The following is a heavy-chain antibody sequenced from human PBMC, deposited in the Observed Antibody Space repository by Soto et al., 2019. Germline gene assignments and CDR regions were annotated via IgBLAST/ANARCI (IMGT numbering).Heavy chain of an antibody. CDR2: IIPIFGTA. D-gene: IGHD3-22*01. V-gene: IGHV1-69*01. J-gene: IGHJ3*02. Sequence: KVSCKSSGGTFSSYAINWVRQAPGQGLEWMGGIIPIFGTANYAQKFQGRVTINADESKSTAYMELSSLRSEDTAVYYCARDRGYYDSSAVGVDIWGQGTMVTVSS. CDR1: GGTFSSYA. CDR3: ARDRGYYDSSAVGVDI.